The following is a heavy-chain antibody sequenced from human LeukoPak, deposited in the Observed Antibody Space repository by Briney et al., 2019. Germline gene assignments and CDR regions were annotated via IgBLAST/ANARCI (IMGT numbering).Heavy chain of an antibody. CDR3: ARVHYSREHCSSTSCYASFDY. J-gene: IGHJ4*02. CDR2: MNPNSGNT. Sequence: ASVKVSCKASGYTFTSYDINWVRQATGQGLEWMGWMNPNSGNTGHAQKFQGRVTMTRNTSISTAYMELSSLRSEDTAVYYCARVHYSREHCSSTSCYASFDYWGQGTLVTVSS. CDR1: GYTFTSYD. D-gene: IGHD2-2*01. V-gene: IGHV1-8*01.